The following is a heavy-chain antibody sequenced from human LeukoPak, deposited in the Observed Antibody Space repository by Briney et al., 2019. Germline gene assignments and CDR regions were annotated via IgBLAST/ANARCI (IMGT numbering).Heavy chain of an antibody. CDR3: ARGPPPMAGRYFDY. J-gene: IGHJ4*02. D-gene: IGHD6-19*01. CDR2: IYSGGST. Sequence: GGSLRLSCAASGFTVSSNYMNWVRQAPGKGLEWVSVIYSGGSTYYADSVKGRFTISRDNSKNTLYLQMNSLRAEDTAVYYCARGPPPMAGRYFDYWGQGTLVTVSS. V-gene: IGHV3-53*05. CDR1: GFTVSSNY.